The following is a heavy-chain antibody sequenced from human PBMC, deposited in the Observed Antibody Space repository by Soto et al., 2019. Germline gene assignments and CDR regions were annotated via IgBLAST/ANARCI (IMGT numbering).Heavy chain of an antibody. CDR1: GGSISSSSYY. Sequence: QLQLQESGPGLVKPSETLSLTCTVSGGSISSSSYYWGWIRQPPGKGLEWIGSIYYSGSTYYNPSLKSRVTISVDTSKNQFSLKLSSVTAADTAVYYCARQTSYSSSWYYFDYWGQGTLVTVSS. CDR2: IYYSGST. CDR3: ARQTSYSSSWYYFDY. V-gene: IGHV4-39*01. D-gene: IGHD6-13*01. J-gene: IGHJ4*02.